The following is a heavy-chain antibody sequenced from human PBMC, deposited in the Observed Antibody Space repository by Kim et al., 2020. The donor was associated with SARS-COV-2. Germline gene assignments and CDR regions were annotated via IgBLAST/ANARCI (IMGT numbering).Heavy chain of an antibody. CDR2: ISAYNGNT. D-gene: IGHD3-22*01. CDR1: GYTFTSYG. V-gene: IGHV1-18*01. Sequence: ASVQVSCKASGYTFTSYGISWVRQAPGQGLEWMGWISAYNGNTNYAQKLQGRVTMTTDTSTSTAYMELRSLRSDDTAVYYCARASITMIVVVIPKYFDYWGQGTLVTVSS. CDR3: ARASITMIVVVIPKYFDY. J-gene: IGHJ4*02.